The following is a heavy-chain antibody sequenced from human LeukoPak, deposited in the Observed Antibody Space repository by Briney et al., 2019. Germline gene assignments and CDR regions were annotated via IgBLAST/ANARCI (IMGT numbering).Heavy chain of an antibody. CDR1: GGSISSYY. V-gene: IGHV4-59*01. J-gene: IGHJ5*02. Sequence: SETLSLTCTVSGGSISSYYWSWIRQPPGKGLEWIGYIYYSGSTNYNPSLKSRVTISVDTSKNQFSLKLSSVTAADTAVYYCAREKVVRGVTTYNWFDPWGQGTLVTVSS. CDR3: AREKVVRGVTTYNWFDP. CDR2: IYYSGST. D-gene: IGHD3-10*01.